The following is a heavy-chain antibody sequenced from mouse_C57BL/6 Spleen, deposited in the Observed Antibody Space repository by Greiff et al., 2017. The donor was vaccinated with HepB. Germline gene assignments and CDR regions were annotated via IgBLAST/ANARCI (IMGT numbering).Heavy chain of an antibody. CDR1: GYTFTSYW. CDR3: ARGGTGAWYYFDY. V-gene: IGHV1-55*01. D-gene: IGHD4-1*01. J-gene: IGHJ2*01. CDR2: IYPGSGST. Sequence: QVQLQQPGAELVKPGASVKMSCKASGYTFTSYWITWVKQRPGQGLEWIGEIYPGSGSTNYNEKFKSKATLTVDTSSSTAYMQLSSLTSEDSAVYYCARGGTGAWYYFDYWGQGTTLTVSS.